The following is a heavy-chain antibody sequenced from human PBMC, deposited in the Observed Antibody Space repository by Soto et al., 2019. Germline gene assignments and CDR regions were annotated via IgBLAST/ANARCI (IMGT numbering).Heavy chain of an antibody. CDR1: GGSITNYY. CDR2: IHSSGNT. D-gene: IGHD3-22*01. V-gene: IGHV4-59*08. Sequence: SETLSLTCTVSGGSITNYYWNWIRQTPGKGLEWIAHIHSSGNTGYNPSLKSRVTMSVDTSKNQFSLKLSSVTAADTAVYYCAKSFTYYYDSSGYHAFDIWGQGTMVTVSS. J-gene: IGHJ3*02. CDR3: AKSFTYYYDSSGYHAFDI.